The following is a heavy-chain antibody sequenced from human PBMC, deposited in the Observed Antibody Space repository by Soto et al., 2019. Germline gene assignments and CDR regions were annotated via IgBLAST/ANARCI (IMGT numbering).Heavy chain of an antibody. CDR2: INHSGST. CDR3: ARDRLADYYDSSGYYYDY. V-gene: IGHV4-34*01. CDR1: GGSFSGYY. Sequence: PSETLSLTCAVYGGSFSGYYWSWIRQPPGKGLEWIGEINHSGSTNYNPSLKSRVTISVDTSKNQFSLKLSSVTAADTAVYYCARDRLADYYDSSGYYYDYWGQGTLVTVSS. D-gene: IGHD3-22*01. J-gene: IGHJ4*02.